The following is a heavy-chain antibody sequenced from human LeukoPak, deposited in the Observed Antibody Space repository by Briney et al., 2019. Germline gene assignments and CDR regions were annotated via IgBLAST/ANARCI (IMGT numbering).Heavy chain of an antibody. CDR3: ARQYDP. CDR1: GGSISSYY. D-gene: IGHD4-11*01. J-gene: IGHJ5*02. V-gene: IGHV4-59*01. CDR2: IYYSGSA. Sequence: SEALSLTCMLSGGSISSYYWSWIRQPPRKGLEWIRYIYYSGSANYNPSLKSRVTISVDTSKNQFSLKLSSVTAADTAVYYRARQYDPWGQGTLVTVSS.